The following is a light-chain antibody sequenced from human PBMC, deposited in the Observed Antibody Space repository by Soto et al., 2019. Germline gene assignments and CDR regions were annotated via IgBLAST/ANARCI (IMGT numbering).Light chain of an antibody. CDR2: DTS. CDR1: QSVSNK. J-gene: IGKJ5*01. V-gene: IGKV3-20*01. CDR3: QQYGSSTPT. Sequence: EIVLTQSPGTLSLSPGERATLSCRASQSVSNKLAWYQHKPGQAPRVIIYDTSTRAAGIPVRFSGSGSGTDFTLTISRLEPEDFAVYYCQQYGSSTPTFGQGTRLEIK.